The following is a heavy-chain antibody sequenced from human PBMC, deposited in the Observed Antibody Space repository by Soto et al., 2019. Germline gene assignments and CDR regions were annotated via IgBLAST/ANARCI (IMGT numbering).Heavy chain of an antibody. Sequence: GGSLRLSCAASGFTLSSYGMHWARQAPGKGLEWVAVISYDGSNKYYADSVKGRFTISRDNSKNTLYLQMNSLRAEDTAVYYCSKSGRYFDWLLSDYFDYWGQGTLVTVSS. D-gene: IGHD3-9*01. CDR3: SKSGRYFDWLLSDYFDY. CDR1: GFTLSSYG. CDR2: ISYDGSNK. J-gene: IGHJ4*02. V-gene: IGHV3-30*18.